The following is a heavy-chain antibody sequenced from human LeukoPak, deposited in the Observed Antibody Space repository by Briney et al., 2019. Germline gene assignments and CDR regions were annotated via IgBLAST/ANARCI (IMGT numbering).Heavy chain of an antibody. CDR3: ARDGYGDGMDY. CDR1: GGSISSSSYY. Sequence: TSETLSLTCTVSGGSISSSSYYWGWIRQPPGKGLEWIGSIYYSGSTYYNPSLKSRVTISVDTSKNQFSLKLSSVTAADTAVYYCARDGYGDGMDYWGQGTLVTVSS. V-gene: IGHV4-39*07. CDR2: IYYSGST. J-gene: IGHJ4*02. D-gene: IGHD4-17*01.